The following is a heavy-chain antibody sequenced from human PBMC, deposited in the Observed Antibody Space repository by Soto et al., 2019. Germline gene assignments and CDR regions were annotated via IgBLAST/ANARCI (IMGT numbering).Heavy chain of an antibody. Sequence: LRLSCAASGFSFSRYVMRWVRQAPGKGLQWVSSINGSGGSTYYADSVKGRFTISRDNSKNTLYLQMNSLRAEDTAVYFCARGYCSGDTCYHTDYWGQGTLVTVSS. CDR2: INGSGGST. CDR1: GFSFSRYV. CDR3: ARGYCSGDTCYHTDY. V-gene: IGHV3-23*01. J-gene: IGHJ4*02. D-gene: IGHD2-15*01.